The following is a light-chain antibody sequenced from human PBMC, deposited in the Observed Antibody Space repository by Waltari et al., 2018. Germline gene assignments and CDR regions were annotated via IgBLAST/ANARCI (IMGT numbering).Light chain of an antibody. J-gene: IGKJ2*01. CDR1: QSVSRY. CDR2: RTS. Sequence: DIKMNQSPSYLSASVGDTVTITCRASQSVSRYLNWYQQRPGGAPKLLIFRTSDLQGGVPSRFSGSGSGTDFTLTIDSLQPEDFATYYCQQSDGIPFTFGQGTKLEVK. CDR3: QQSDGIPFT. V-gene: IGKV1-39*01.